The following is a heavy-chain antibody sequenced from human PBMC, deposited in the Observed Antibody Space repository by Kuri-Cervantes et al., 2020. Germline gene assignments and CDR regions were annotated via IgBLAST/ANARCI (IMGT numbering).Heavy chain of an antibody. J-gene: IGHJ4*02. D-gene: IGHD6-19*01. CDR3: AHWDSSGCPDY. Sequence: SGPTLVKPTETLTLTCTVSGFSLSNARMGVSWIRQPPGKALEWLALIYWDDDKRYSPSLKSRLTITKDTSKNQVVLTMTNMDPVDTATYYCAHWDSSGCPDYWGQGTLVTVSS. CDR2: IYWDDDK. CDR1: GFSLSNARMG. V-gene: IGHV2-5*02.